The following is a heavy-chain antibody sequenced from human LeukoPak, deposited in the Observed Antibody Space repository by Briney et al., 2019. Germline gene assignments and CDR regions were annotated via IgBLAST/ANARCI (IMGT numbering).Heavy chain of an antibody. J-gene: IGHJ4*02. CDR1: GFTFSSYW. CDR3: VSFYETY. V-gene: IGHV3-74*01. Sequence: GGSLRLSCAASGFTFSSYWMHWVRQAPGKGLVWVSHIKSDGSSTSYADSVKGRFTISKDNAKNTVYLQMNNLRAEDTAVYYCVSFYETYWGRGTLVTVSS. CDR2: IKSDGSST. D-gene: IGHD2-2*01.